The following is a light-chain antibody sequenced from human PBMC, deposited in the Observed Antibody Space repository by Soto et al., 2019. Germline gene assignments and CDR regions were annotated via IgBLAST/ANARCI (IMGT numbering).Light chain of an antibody. J-gene: IGKJ2*01. CDR3: QQRTSWPRT. V-gene: IGKV3-11*01. CDR2: DAS. CDR1: QSVDTY. Sequence: EIVLTQSPATLSLSPGERATLSCRASQSVDTYLAWFQQKPGQAPRLLIYDASNRATVIPARFSGSGSGTDFTLTISSLEPEDSAVYYCQQRTSWPRTFGRGTKLEIK.